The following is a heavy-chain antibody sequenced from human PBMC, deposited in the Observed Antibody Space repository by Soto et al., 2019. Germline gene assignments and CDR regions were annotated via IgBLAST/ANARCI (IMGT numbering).Heavy chain of an antibody. V-gene: IGHV1-3*01. Sequence: ASVKVSCKASGYTFTSYAMHWVRQAPGQRLEWMGWISAGNGNTKYSQKFQDRVTITRDTSASTAYMELSSLRPEDTAVYYCAVYGRRRAFDIWGQGTMVTVSS. CDR1: GYTFTSYA. CDR2: ISAGNGNT. CDR3: AVYGRRRAFDI. J-gene: IGHJ3*02. D-gene: IGHD4-17*01.